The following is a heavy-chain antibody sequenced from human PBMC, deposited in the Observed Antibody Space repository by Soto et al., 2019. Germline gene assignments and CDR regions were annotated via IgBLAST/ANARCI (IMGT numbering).Heavy chain of an antibody. CDR3: AYRLYAGWLTGSYYDY. D-gene: IGHD7-27*01. CDR2: VYWDDDK. CDR1: GFSLSTSGAG. J-gene: IGHJ4*02. Sequence: QITLKESGPTLVKPTQTLTLTCTFSGFSLSTSGAGVGWIRQPPPKALEWLAVVYWDDDKRYSPSLKSRLTITKATSKNQVVLKMTNMDPVDTDTYYCAYRLYAGWLTGSYYDYWGPGTLVTVSS. V-gene: IGHV2-5*02.